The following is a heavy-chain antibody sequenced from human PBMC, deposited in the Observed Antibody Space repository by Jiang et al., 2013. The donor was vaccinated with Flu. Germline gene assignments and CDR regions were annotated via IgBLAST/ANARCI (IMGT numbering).Heavy chain of an antibody. CDR3: ARTKGGLWGGDSI. CDR2: IYNSGSS. CDR1: GGSISSYY. V-gene: IGHV4-59*01. Sequence: GSGLVKPSETLSLTCTVSGGSISSYYCSWIRQSPGKGLEWIGYIYNSGSSNYNPSLKSRVTMSVDTSKNQFSLKLSSVTAADTALYYCARTKGGLWGGDSIWGQGTLVTVSS. J-gene: IGHJ4*02. D-gene: IGHD2-21*02.